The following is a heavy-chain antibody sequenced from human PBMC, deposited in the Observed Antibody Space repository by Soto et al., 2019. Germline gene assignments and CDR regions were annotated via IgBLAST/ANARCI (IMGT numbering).Heavy chain of an antibody. D-gene: IGHD3-3*01. CDR1: GFTFSSYS. Sequence: LSLSCAASGFTFSSYSMNWVRQAPGKGLEWVSSISSSSSYIYYADSVKGRFTISRDNAKNSLYLQMNSLRAEDTAVYYCAREYYDFWSGRNHDAFDIWGQGTMVTVS. V-gene: IGHV3-21*01. CDR2: ISSSSSYI. CDR3: AREYYDFWSGRNHDAFDI. J-gene: IGHJ3*02.